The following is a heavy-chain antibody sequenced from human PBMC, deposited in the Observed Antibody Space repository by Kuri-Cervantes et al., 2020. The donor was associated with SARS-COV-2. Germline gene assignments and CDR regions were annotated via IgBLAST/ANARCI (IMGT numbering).Heavy chain of an antibody. D-gene: IGHD3-10*01. CDR1: GFTVSRNY. V-gene: IGHV3-66*01. J-gene: IGHJ2*01. CDR2: IYSGGST. Sequence: GGSLRLSCGASGFTVSRNYMNWVRQAPGKELEWVSVIYSGGSTSYADSVKGRFTISRDSSKNTVFLQMNSLRADDTAIYYCARVGWFGELGYFDLWGRGTLVTVSS. CDR3: ARVGWFGELGYFDL.